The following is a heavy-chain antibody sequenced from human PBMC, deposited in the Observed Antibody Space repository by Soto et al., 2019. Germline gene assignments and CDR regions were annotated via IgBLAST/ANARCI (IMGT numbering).Heavy chain of an antibody. Sequence: SVKVSCKASGGTFSSYAISWVRQAPGQGLEWMGGIIPIFGTANYAQKFQGRVTITADESTSTAYMELSSLTSEDTAVYYCASAGGTVVVPAATSYYYYGMDVWGQGTTVTVSS. V-gene: IGHV1-69*13. CDR2: IIPIFGTA. J-gene: IGHJ6*02. D-gene: IGHD2-2*01. CDR3: ASAGGTVVVPAATSYYYYGMDV. CDR1: GGTFSSYA.